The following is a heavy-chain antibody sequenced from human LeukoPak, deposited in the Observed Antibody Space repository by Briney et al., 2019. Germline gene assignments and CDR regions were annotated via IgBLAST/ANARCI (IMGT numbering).Heavy chain of an antibody. D-gene: IGHD3-10*01. CDR2: IYYSGST. V-gene: IGHV4-39*01. J-gene: IGHJ4*02. CDR1: GGSISSSSYY. CDR3: ARLGVFGVHFDY. Sequence: SETLSLTCTVSGGSISSSSYYWGWIRQPPGKGLEWIGSIYYSGSTYYNPSLKSRVTISVDTSKNQFSLKLSSVTAADTAVYYCARLGVFGVHFDYWGQGTLVTVSS.